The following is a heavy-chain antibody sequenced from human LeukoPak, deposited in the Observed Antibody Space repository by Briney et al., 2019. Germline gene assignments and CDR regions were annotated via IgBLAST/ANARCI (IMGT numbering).Heavy chain of an antibody. Sequence: GGSLRLSCTVSGFTFSTYTMNWVRQAPGKGLEWVSSITSNGNYAYYADSVKGRFTISRDNTKNSLYLQMNSLRAEDTAVYYCARENITVAFFDYWGQGTLVTVSS. V-gene: IGHV3-21*06. J-gene: IGHJ4*02. CDR2: ITSNGNYA. D-gene: IGHD6-19*01. CDR3: ARENITVAFFDY. CDR1: GFTFSTYT.